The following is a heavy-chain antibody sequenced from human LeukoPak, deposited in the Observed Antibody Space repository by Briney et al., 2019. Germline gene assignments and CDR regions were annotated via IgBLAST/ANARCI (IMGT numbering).Heavy chain of an antibody. CDR3: ARGSGSPYYYYGMDV. Sequence: SVKVSCKASGGTFSSYAISWVRQAPGQGLEWMGRIIPILGIANYAQKFQGRVTITADKSTSTAYMELSSLRSEDTAVYYCARGSGSPYYYYGMDVWGQGTTVTVSS. CDR1: GGTFSSYA. CDR2: IIPILGIA. V-gene: IGHV1-69*04. D-gene: IGHD2-15*01. J-gene: IGHJ6*02.